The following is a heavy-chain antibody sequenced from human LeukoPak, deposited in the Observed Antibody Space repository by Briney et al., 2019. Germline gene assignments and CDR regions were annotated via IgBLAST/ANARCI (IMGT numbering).Heavy chain of an antibody. J-gene: IGHJ4*02. D-gene: IGHD2-2*01. CDR3: ARVRCSSSSCYPDY. CDR1: GGSFSSGSYC. Sequence: PSETLSLTCTVSGGSFSSGSYCWGWIRQPPGMGLEWIVYIYYSGSTNYNPSLKRRVTISVDTSKNQFSLKLSSVTAADTAVYSCARVRCSSSSCYPDYWGQGTLVTVSS. V-gene: IGHV4-61*01. CDR2: IYYSGST.